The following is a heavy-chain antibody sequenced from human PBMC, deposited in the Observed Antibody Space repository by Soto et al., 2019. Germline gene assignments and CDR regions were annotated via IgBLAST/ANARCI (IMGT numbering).Heavy chain of an antibody. V-gene: IGHV3-64D*06. CDR3: VKQAHGLDGVAFDY. Sequence: GGSLRLSCSASGFIFSESTLYWVRQVPGKGLEAISAVSTSGRSTYYADSVKDRFTISRDNSKNTLFLQMGSLRPEDTAIYYCVKQAHGLDGVAFDYWGQGTQVTVSS. J-gene: IGHJ4*02. D-gene: IGHD2-15*01. CDR2: VSTSGRST. CDR1: GFIFSEST.